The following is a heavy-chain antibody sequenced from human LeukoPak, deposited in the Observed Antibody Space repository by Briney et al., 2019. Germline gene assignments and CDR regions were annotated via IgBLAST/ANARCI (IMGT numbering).Heavy chain of an antibody. CDR2: LYYSGST. V-gene: IGHV4-39*01. Sequence: SETLSLTCTVSGGSIRSSSYYWGWIRQPPGEGLEWIGSLYYSGSTYYNPSLRSRVTISVDTSKNQFSLKVTSVTASDTAVYYCARLSDGRGAGFDYWGQGTLVTVSS. CDR3: ARLSDGRGAGFDY. J-gene: IGHJ4*02. D-gene: IGHD3-10*01. CDR1: GGSIRSSSYY.